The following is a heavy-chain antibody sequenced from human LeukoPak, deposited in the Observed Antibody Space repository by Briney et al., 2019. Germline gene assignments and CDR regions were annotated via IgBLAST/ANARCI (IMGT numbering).Heavy chain of an antibody. V-gene: IGHV4-61*02. J-gene: IGHJ5*02. CDR2: VDLGGTT. Sequence: SQTLSLTCNVSGYSISSGDYYWTWIRQPAGKGLEWIGRVDLGGTTSYKPSLISRVTVSVDPSKNQFSLSLTSVTAADTATYYCAREGAYCSGTDCFATTVDAWGPGALVTVSS. D-gene: IGHD2-2*01. CDR1: GYSISSGDYY. CDR3: AREGAYCSGTDCFATTVDA.